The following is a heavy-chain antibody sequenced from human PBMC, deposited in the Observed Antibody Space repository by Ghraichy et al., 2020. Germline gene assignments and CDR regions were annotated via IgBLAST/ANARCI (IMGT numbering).Heavy chain of an antibody. D-gene: IGHD2-15*01. CDR2: ISSSSSYI. V-gene: IGHV3-21*01. CDR3: AREVAATQWFDP. J-gene: IGHJ5*02. CDR1: GFTFSSYS. Sequence: GGSLRLSCAASGFTFSSYSMNWVRQAPGKGLEWVSSISSSSSYIYYADSVKGRFTISRDNAKNSLYLQMNSLRAEDTAVYYCAREVAATQWFDPWGQGTLVTVSS.